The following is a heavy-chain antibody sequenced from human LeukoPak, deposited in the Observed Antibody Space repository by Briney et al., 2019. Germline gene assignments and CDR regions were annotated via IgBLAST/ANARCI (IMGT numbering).Heavy chain of an antibody. CDR3: AKCLRTVTTYCPFDP. CDR2: ISGSGGST. V-gene: IGHV3-23*01. D-gene: IGHD4-17*01. J-gene: IGHJ5*02. CDR1: GFTFSSYG. Sequence: GGSLRLSCAASGFTFSSYGMSWVRQAPGKGLEWVSAISGSGGSTYYADSVKGRFTISRDNSKNTLYLQMNSLRAEDTAVYYCAKCLRTVTTYCPFDPWGQGTLVTVSS.